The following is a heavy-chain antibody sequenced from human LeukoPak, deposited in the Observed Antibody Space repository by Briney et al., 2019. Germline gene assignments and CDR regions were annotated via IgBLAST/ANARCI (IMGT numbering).Heavy chain of an antibody. V-gene: IGHV3-20*04. D-gene: IGHD3-10*01. CDR2: INWNGDRT. J-gene: IGHJ4*02. CDR3: ARRDYYGWGSPDF. CDR1: GVTFHDYG. Sequence: GGSLRLSCAAPGVTFHDYGMSWVRQSPGKGLEWVSGINWNGDRTGYADSVKGRFTISRDNAKKSLYLQMNSLRAEDTALYYCARRDYYGWGSPDFWGQGTLVTVSS.